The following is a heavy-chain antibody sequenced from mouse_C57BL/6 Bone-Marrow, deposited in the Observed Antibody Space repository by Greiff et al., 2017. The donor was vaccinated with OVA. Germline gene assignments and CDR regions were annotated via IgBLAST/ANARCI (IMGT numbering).Heavy chain of an antibody. CDR1: GFTFSSYT. V-gene: IGHV5-9*01. J-gene: IGHJ3*01. CDR3: ARHDFFAY. CDR2: ISGGGGNT. Sequence: EVKLMESGGGLVKPGGSLKLSCAASGFTFSSYTMSWVRQTPEKRLEWVATISGGGGNTYYPDSVKGRFTISRDNAKNTLYLQMSSLRSEDTALYYCARHDFFAYWGQGTLVTVSA.